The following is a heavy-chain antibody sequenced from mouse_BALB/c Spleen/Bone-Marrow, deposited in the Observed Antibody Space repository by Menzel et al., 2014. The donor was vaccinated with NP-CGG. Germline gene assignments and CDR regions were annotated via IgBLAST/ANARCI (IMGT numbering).Heavy chain of an antibody. Sequence: LVKPGASVKISCKASGYTFTDYNMHWVKQSPGKSLEWIGYIYPYNGGTGYNQKFKSKATLTVDNSSSTAYMELRSLTSEDSAVYYCARLGRDYWGQGTTLTVSS. D-gene: IGHD4-1*01. V-gene: IGHV1S29*02. CDR3: ARLGRDY. CDR1: GYTFTDYN. J-gene: IGHJ2*01. CDR2: IYPYNGGT.